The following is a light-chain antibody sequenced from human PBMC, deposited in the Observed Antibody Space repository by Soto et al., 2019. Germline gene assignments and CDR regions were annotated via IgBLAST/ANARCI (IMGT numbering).Light chain of an antibody. CDR1: QSLIHSDGSTY. Sequence: DVVMTQSPLSLPVTLGQPASISCTSSQSLIHSDGSTYLSWFQQRPGQSPRRLIYEVSDRDSGVPARFSGSGSGTDFTLKISRVEADDVGVYYCMQGTHWPWTFGQGTEVEIK. J-gene: IGKJ1*01. V-gene: IGKV2-30*02. CDR3: MQGTHWPWT. CDR2: EVS.